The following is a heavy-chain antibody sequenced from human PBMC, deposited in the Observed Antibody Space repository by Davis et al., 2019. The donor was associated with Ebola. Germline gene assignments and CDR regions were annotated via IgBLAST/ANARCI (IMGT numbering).Heavy chain of an antibody. CDR3: GRVRSGSGSYSWFDP. J-gene: IGHJ5*02. Sequence: SVKVSCKASGGTFSSYAISWVRQAPGQGLEWMGANIPIFGTSNYAQKFQGRVTITADESTSTAYMELSSLRSEDTAVYYCGRVRSGSGSYSWFDPWGQGTLVTVSS. CDR1: GGTFSSYA. CDR2: NIPIFGTS. D-gene: IGHD3-10*01. V-gene: IGHV1-69*13.